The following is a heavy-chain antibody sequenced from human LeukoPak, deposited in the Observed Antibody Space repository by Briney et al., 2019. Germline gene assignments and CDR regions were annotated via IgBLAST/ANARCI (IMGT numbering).Heavy chain of an antibody. Sequence: SETLSLTCGVSGGSISSTNWWTWVRQPPGEGLEWIGEVHLSGRTNYNPSLESRVTMSVHMSQNHLSLKLTSVTAADTAVYYCAREGGPYRPLDYSGQGTLVTVSS. V-gene: IGHV4-4*02. CDR3: AREGGPYRPLDY. CDR1: GGSISSTNW. CDR2: VHLSGRT. J-gene: IGHJ4*02.